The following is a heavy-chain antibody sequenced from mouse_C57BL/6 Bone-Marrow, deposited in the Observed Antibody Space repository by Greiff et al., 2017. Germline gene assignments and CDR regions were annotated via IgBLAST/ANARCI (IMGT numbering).Heavy chain of an antibody. CDR1: GFTFSNYW. J-gene: IGHJ4*01. V-gene: IGHV6-3*01. Sequence: EVKLEESGGGLVQPGGSMKLSCVASGFTFSNYWMNWVRQSPEKGLEWVAQIRLKSDNYATNYSESVKGRFTISRDDSKSSVYLQMNNLRAEDTGIYYCTARMDYWGQGTSVTVSS. CDR3: TARMDY. CDR2: IRLKSDNYAT.